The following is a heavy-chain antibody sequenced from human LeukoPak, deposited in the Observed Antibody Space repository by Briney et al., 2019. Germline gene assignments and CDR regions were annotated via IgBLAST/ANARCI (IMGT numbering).Heavy chain of an antibody. V-gene: IGHV3-30*02. CDR1: GFTFSSYG. CDR2: IRYDGSNK. D-gene: IGHD3-22*01. J-gene: IGHJ4*02. CDR3: AKDWGLTYYYDSSGPVHY. Sequence: GGSLRLSCAASGFTFSSYGMHWVRQAPGKGLEWVAFIRYDGSNKYYADSVKGRFTISRDNSKNTLYLQMNSLRAEDTAVYYCAKDWGLTYYYDSSGPVHYWGQGTLVTVSS.